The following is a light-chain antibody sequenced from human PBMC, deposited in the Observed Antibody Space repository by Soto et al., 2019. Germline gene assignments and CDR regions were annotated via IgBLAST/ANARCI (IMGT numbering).Light chain of an antibody. J-gene: IGLJ3*02. Sequence: QPVLTQPPSVSGAPGQRGTISCTGSSSNIGAGYDVHWYQQLPGTAPKLLIYGNSNRPSGVPDRFSGSKSGTSASLAITGRQAEDEADYYFQSYDSRLSGYVFGGGTKLTVL. V-gene: IGLV1-40*01. CDR3: QSYDSRLSGYV. CDR1: SSNIGAGYD. CDR2: GNS.